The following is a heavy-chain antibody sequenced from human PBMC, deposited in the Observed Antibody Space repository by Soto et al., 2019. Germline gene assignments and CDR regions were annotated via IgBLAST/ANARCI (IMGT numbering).Heavy chain of an antibody. CDR1: GDSISSGGYS. Sequence: SSETLSLTCAVSGDSISSGGYSWNWIRQAPGKGLEWIGYIYQSGSTSYNPSLKSRVTISVDRSKNQFSLKLSSVTAADTAVYYCARGRSLGYSYGNTYYFDYWGQGTLVTVSS. CDR3: ARGRSLGYSYGNTYYFDY. CDR2: IYQSGST. J-gene: IGHJ4*02. V-gene: IGHV4-30-2*01. D-gene: IGHD5-18*01.